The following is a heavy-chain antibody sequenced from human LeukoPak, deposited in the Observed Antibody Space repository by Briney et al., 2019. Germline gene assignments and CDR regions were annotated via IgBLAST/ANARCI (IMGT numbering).Heavy chain of an antibody. V-gene: IGHV3-48*01. J-gene: IGHJ4*02. D-gene: IGHD3-22*01. CDR2: ISSSSSTI. CDR3: ARVGDYDSSGYYYDFDY. Sequence: GGSLRLSCAASGFTFSSYSMNWVRQAPGKGLEWVSYISSSSSTIYYADSVKGRFTIPRDNAKNSLYLQMNSLRAEDTAVYYCARVGDYDSSGYYYDFDYWGQGTLVTVSS. CDR1: GFTFSSYS.